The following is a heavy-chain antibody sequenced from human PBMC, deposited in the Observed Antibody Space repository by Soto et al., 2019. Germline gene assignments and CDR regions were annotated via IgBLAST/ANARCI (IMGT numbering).Heavy chain of an antibody. CDR3: ARTRAEYSSGWYRIQDDAFDI. J-gene: IGHJ3*02. CDR1: GYTFTSYG. V-gene: IGHV1-18*01. D-gene: IGHD6-19*01. Sequence: QVQLVQSGAEVKKPGASVKVSCKASGYTFTSYGISWVRQAPGQGLEWMGWISAYNGNTNYAQKLQGRVTMTTDTSTSTAYMELRSLRSDDTAVYYCARTRAEYSSGWYRIQDDAFDIWGQGTMVTVSS. CDR2: ISAYNGNT.